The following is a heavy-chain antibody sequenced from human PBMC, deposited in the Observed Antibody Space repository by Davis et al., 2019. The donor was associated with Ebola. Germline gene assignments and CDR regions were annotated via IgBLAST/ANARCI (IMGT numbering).Heavy chain of an antibody. Sequence: GGSLRLSCAASGFTFYRYEMNWVRQAPGKGLEWVSYISGSATSTFYADSVKGRFTISRDNARDSLYLQMDGLRVEDTAIYYCARDAFSLSRYDTEDHWGQGTLVTVSS. CDR3: ARDAFSLSRYDTEDH. CDR2: ISGSATST. V-gene: IGHV3-48*03. J-gene: IGHJ4*02. CDR1: GFTFYRYE. D-gene: IGHD3-9*01.